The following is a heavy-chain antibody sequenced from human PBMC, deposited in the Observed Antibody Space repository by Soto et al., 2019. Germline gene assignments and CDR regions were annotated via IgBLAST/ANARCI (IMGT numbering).Heavy chain of an antibody. CDR3: ARDPYSSGWYDY. CDR2: ISYDGSNK. CDR1: GFTFSSYA. J-gene: IGHJ4*02. D-gene: IGHD6-19*01. Sequence: GGSLRLSSAASGFTFSSYAMHWVRQAPGKGLEWVAVISYDGSNKYYADSVKGRFTISRDNSKNTLYLQMNSLRAEDTAVYYCARDPYSSGWYDYWGQGTLVTVSS. V-gene: IGHV3-30-3*01.